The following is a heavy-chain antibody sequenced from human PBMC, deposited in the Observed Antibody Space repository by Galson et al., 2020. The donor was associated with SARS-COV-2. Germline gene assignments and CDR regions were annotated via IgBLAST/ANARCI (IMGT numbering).Heavy chain of an antibody. CDR1: GFTLRNYY. D-gene: IGHD2-15*01. Sequence: GESLKIPCAGPGFTLRNYYMSWIRQAPGKGLEWVSYISSSGSYTNYADSVKGRFTISKDNAKNSLYLQMTSLKAEDTAVYYWAGGEHCTGGICYCLGFDHWGQGTLVTVSS. J-gene: IGHJ4*02. CDR2: ISSSGSYT. V-gene: IGHV3-11*06. CDR3: AGGEHCTGGICYCLGFDH.